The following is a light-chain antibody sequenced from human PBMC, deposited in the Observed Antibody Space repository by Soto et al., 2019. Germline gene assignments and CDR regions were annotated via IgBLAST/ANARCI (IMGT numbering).Light chain of an antibody. CDR1: SSNIGAGYD. Sequence: QSVLTQPPSVSGAPGQRVTISCTGSSSNIGAGYDVRWYQHLPGTAPKLLVHGNNDRPSGVPDRFSASKSDTSASLAITGLHVEDEADYYCQSFDSRLSGWVFGGGTKVTVL. CDR2: GNN. CDR3: QSFDSRLSGWV. J-gene: IGLJ2*01. V-gene: IGLV1-40*01.